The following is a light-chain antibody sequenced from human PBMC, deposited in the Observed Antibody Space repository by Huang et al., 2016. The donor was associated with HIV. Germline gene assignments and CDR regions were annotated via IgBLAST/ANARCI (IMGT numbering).Light chain of an antibody. CDR3: QQYNNWPPLT. J-gene: IGKJ4*01. Sequence: EVVMTQSPNTLSVSPGERATLSCRASQSISSNLAWYQQKPGQAPRRLIYRASARAPGVPARFSGSGSGTEFTLTISSLQSEDFAIYYCQQYNNWPPLTFGGGTKVEI. CDR1: QSISSN. CDR2: RAS. V-gene: IGKV3-15*01.